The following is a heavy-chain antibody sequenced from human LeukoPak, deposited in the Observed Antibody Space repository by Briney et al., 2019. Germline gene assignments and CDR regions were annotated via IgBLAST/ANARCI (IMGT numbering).Heavy chain of an antibody. CDR2: IYSGGSK. J-gene: IGHJ4*02. CDR1: GFTVSSNY. V-gene: IGHV3-53*04. D-gene: IGHD6-19*01. Sequence: PGGSLRLSCAASGFTVSSNYMSWVRQAAGKGLEWVSVIYSGGSKYYADSVKGRFTISRHNSKNTLYLQMNSLRAEDTAVYYCATHSGYSSGWYYFDYWGQGTLVTVSS. CDR3: ATHSGYSSGWYYFDY.